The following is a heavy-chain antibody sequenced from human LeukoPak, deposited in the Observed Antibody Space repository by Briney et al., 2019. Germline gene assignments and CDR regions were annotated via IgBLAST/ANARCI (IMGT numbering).Heavy chain of an antibody. CDR1: GGSISSSSYY. V-gene: IGHV4-39*07. CDR3: ARDGSKESTFDY. J-gene: IGHJ4*02. CDR2: IYYSGST. D-gene: IGHD5/OR15-5a*01. Sequence: SETLSLTCTVSGGSISSSSYYWGWIRQPPGKGLEWIGSIYYSGSTYYNPSLKSRVTISVDTSKNQFSLKLSSVTAADTAVYYCARDGSKESTFDYWGQGTLVTVSS.